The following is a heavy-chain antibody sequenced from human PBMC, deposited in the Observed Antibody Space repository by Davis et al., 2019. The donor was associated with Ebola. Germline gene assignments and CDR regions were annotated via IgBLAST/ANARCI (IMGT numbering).Heavy chain of an antibody. Sequence: SETLSLTCTVSGGSISSYYWSWIRQPPGKGLEWIGYIYYSGSTNYNPSLKSRVTISVDTSKNQFTLKLSSVTAADTAVYYCARENRRDLFTSRGLYFDHWGQGTLVTVSS. D-gene: IGHD2-2*01. V-gene: IGHV4-59*12. CDR3: ARENRRDLFTSRGLYFDH. J-gene: IGHJ4*02. CDR2: IYYSGST. CDR1: GGSISSYY.